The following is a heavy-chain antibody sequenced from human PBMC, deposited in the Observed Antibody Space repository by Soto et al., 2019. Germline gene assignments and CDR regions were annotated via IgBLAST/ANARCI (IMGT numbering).Heavy chain of an antibody. CDR1: GFTFSNYV. D-gene: IGHD2-21*02. CDR2: VSHDGTNK. Sequence: PGGSLRLSCAAPGFTFSNYVMYWVRQAPGKGLEWVAFVSHDGTNKYYADSVKGRFTVSRDDSKNTLSLHMTSLQPEDTALYYCVAESHVTPYYFENWGQGALVTVSS. V-gene: IGHV3-30-3*01. CDR3: VAESHVTPYYFEN. J-gene: IGHJ4*02.